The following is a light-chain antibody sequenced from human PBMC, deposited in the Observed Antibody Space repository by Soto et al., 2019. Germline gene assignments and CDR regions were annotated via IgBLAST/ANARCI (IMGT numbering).Light chain of an antibody. J-gene: IGKJ2*01. CDR2: GAS. CDR1: QSVSSSY. CDR3: QKYGSSPLT. Sequence: EIVLTQSPGTLSLSPGERATLSCRASQSVSSSYLAWYQHKPGQAPRLLIYGASSRATGIPDRFSGSGSGTDFTLTISRLEPEDFEVYYCQKYGSSPLTFGQGTKLEIK. V-gene: IGKV3-20*01.